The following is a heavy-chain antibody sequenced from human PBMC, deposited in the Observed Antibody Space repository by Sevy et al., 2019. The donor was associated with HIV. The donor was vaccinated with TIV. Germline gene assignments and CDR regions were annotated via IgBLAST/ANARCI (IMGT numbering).Heavy chain of an antibody. CDR3: AGENAWGRGYS. CDR1: CGSITSLY. V-gene: IGHV4-59*08. D-gene: IGHD1-26*01. Sequence: SETLSLTCTVSCGSITSLYWNWIRQPPGKGLEWIANIYYNGHINYNPSLKSRVTLSLDTSKNQFSLRLSSVTAADKAMYYCAGENAWGRGYSWGQGTLVTVSS. CDR2: IYYNGHI. J-gene: IGHJ4*02.